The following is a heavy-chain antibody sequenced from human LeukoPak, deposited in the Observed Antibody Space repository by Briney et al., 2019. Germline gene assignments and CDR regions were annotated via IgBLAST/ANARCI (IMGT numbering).Heavy chain of an antibody. CDR2: INHSGST. CDR3: ARRRTGSNYVYYYYYVDV. Sequence: PSETLSLTCAVYGGSFSGYYWSWIRQPPGKGLEWIGEINHSGSTNYNPSLKSRVTISVDTSKNQFSLKLSSVTAADTAVYYCARRRTGSNYVYYYYYVDVWGKGTTVTVSS. J-gene: IGHJ6*03. CDR1: GGSFSGYY. D-gene: IGHD4-11*01. V-gene: IGHV4-34*01.